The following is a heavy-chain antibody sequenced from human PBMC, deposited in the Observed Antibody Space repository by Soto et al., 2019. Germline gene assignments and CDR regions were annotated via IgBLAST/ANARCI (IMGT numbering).Heavy chain of an antibody. Sequence: QVQLVESGGGLVKPGGSLRLSCAASGFTFSDYYMSWIRQAPGKGLESLSYISGSSSDTKYADSVRGRFTISRDNAKNPLYLQMTSLRAEDTAVYYCATGPRRLSDWGQGTPVIVSS. CDR3: ATGPRRLSD. D-gene: IGHD3-3*01. CDR1: GFTFSDYY. CDR2: ISGSSSDT. V-gene: IGHV3-11*05. J-gene: IGHJ4*02.